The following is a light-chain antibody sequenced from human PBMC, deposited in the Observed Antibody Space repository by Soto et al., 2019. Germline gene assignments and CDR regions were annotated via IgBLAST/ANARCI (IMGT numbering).Light chain of an antibody. Sequence: DIVLTQSPGTLSLSPVERATLYCRASQSVSSNHLAWYQQKPGQAPRLLIYGASNRATGIPARFSGSGSGTDFTLTISRLEPEDFAVYYCQHYGSSRTFGQGTKVDIK. CDR1: QSVSSNH. J-gene: IGKJ1*01. CDR2: GAS. CDR3: QHYGSSRT. V-gene: IGKV3-20*01.